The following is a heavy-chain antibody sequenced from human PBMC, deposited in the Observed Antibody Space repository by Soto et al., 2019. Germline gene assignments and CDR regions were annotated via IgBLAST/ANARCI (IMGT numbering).Heavy chain of an antibody. Sequence: EVQLLESGGGLVQPGESLRLSCAASGFTFSSYAMSWVRQAPGKGLEWVSVISGSDDSTYYADCVKGRFTISRDNSKNTLYLQMNSLRAEDKAVYYCAKRSSSSTFDYWGQGTLVTVSS. J-gene: IGHJ4*02. CDR1: GFTFSSYA. CDR2: ISGSDDST. D-gene: IGHD6-6*01. CDR3: AKRSSSSTFDY. V-gene: IGHV3-23*01.